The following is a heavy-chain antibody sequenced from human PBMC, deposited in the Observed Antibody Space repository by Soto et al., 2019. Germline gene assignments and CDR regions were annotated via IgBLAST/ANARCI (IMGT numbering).Heavy chain of an antibody. V-gene: IGHV1-69*12. D-gene: IGHD3-3*01. CDR2: IIPIFGTA. CDR3: ARGITIFGVTQYYYYGMDV. J-gene: IGHJ6*02. CDR1: GGTFSSYA. Sequence: QVQLVQSGAEVKKPGSSVKVSCKASGGTFSSYAINWVRQAPGQGLELMGGIIPIFGTANYAQKFQGTVTITADESMSTAYMELSSLRSEDTAVYYCARGITIFGVTQYYYYGMDVWGQGTTVTVSS.